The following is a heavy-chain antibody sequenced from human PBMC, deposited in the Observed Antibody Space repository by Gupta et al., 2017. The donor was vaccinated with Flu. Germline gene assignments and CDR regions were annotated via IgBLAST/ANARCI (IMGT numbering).Heavy chain of an antibody. J-gene: IGHJ4*02. V-gene: IGHV3-74*01. CDR2: ISNDGGRT. CDR3: SFGGVRYFGSGQQFDCEQ. D-gene: IGHD3-10*01. CDR1: SSYW. Sequence: SSYWMHWVRQAPGKGLVWVARISNDGGRTSDADAVTGRLSVSRDNAKNKLDLQMKGRGDEDTAVYHCSFGGVRYFGSGQQFDCEQWGQGVLVTVSS.